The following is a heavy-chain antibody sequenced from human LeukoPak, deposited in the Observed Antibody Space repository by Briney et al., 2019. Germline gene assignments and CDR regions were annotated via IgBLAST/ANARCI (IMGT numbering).Heavy chain of an antibody. D-gene: IGHD6-19*01. J-gene: IGHJ4*02. V-gene: IGHV4-39*01. CDR2: IYYSGSA. CDR3: ARTKPREYSSGWYYFDY. CDR1: GGSISSSSYY. Sequence: SSETLSLTCTVSGGSISSSSYYWGWIRQPPGKGLEWIGSIYYSGSAYYNPSLKSRVTISVDTSKNQFSLKLSSVTAADTAVYYCARTKPREYSSGWYYFDYWGQGTLVTVSS.